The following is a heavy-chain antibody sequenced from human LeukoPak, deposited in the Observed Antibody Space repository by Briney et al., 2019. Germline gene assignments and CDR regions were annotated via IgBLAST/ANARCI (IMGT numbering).Heavy chain of an antibody. CDR1: GFTFSSCS. Sequence: GGSLRLSCAASGFTFSSCSMSWVRQAPGKGLEWVSYIIGSTIYYADSVKGRFTISRDNAKNSLYLQMNSLRAEDTAVYYCARDWAYAFDYWGQGTLVTVSS. J-gene: IGHJ4*02. CDR3: ARDWAYAFDY. D-gene: IGHD3-16*01. V-gene: IGHV3-48*01. CDR2: IIGSTI.